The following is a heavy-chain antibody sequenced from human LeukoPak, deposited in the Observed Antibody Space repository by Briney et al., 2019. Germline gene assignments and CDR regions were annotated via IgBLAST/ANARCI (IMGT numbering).Heavy chain of an antibody. V-gene: IGHV3-23*01. CDR3: ARYLGMASGRRFDP. Sequence: GGSLRLSCAASGFTFNTYVMSWVRQAPGKGLEWVSTIIGSGSSTYYADSVEGRVTISRDNSKNTLYLQMNSLRAEDTAVYYCARYLGMASGRRFDPWGQGTLVTVSS. D-gene: IGHD5-24*01. J-gene: IGHJ5*02. CDR1: GFTFNTYV. CDR2: IIGSGSST.